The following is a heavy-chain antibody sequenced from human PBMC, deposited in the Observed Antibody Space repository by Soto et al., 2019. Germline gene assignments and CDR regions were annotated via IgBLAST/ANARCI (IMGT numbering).Heavy chain of an antibody. CDR2: IKTDGSGT. V-gene: IGHV3-74*01. CDR3: ERADGDRFDGNGYLGRH. CDR1: GFTFSSYW. D-gene: IGHD5-18*01. Sequence: EVQLVESGGGLVQPGESLTLSCAASGFTFSSYWMHWVRQAPGKGLVWVSRIKTDGSGTYYADSVQGRFTISRDNAKNTLYLQMNSLRVEDTAVYFCERADGDRFDGNGYLGRHWGQGTLVTVSS. J-gene: IGHJ4*02.